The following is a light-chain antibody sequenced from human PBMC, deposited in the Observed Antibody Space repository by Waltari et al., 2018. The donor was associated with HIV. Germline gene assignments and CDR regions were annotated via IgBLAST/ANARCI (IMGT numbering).Light chain of an antibody. V-gene: IGLV6-57*01. CDR2: EEN. CDR1: SGSIAGTY. Sequence: NFMLTQPHSVSESPGNTVTIPCTRSSGSIAGTYVQWYQQRPGGSTTTVIHEENQRPSGVPDRFSGSIDSSSNSAALTISGLKTEDEAVYYCQSYDSTSVVFGGGTKLTVL. CDR3: QSYDSTSVV. J-gene: IGLJ2*01.